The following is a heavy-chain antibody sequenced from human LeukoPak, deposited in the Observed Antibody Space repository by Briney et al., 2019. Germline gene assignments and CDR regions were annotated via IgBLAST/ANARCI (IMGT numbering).Heavy chain of an antibody. CDR1: GFTFSSYS. J-gene: IGHJ6*03. D-gene: IGHD3-22*01. CDR2: ISSSSSTI. CDR3: ARVGYYYDSSGYYVYYYYYMDV. Sequence: PGGSLRLSCAASGFTFSSYSMNWVRQAPGKGLEWVSYISSSSSTIYYADSVKGRFTISRDNAKNSLYLQMNSLRAEDTAVYYCARVGYYYDSSGYYVYYYYYMDVWGKGTTVTVSS. V-gene: IGHV3-48*01.